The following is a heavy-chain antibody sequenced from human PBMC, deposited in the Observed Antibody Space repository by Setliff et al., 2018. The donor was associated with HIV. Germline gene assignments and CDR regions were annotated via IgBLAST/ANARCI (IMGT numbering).Heavy chain of an antibody. CDR2: MKYDESSE. V-gene: IGHV3-30*02. CDR3: AMSPYSSGLFDY. Sequence: LRLSCAASGFNFNDAWMSWVRQAPGKGLEWVAFMKYDESSEYYADSVKGRVTISRDNSKNTVYLQMNSLRAEDTAVYYCAMSPYSSGLFDYWGQGTLVTSPQ. D-gene: IGHD6-19*01. J-gene: IGHJ4*02. CDR1: GFNFNDAW.